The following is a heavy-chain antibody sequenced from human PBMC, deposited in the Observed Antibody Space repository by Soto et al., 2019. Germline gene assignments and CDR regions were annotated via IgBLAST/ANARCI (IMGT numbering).Heavy chain of an antibody. Sequence: PGGSLRLSCGASGFTVTSNGVSWVRQAPGKGLEWVSAISPNGQGIWYADSVKGRFTISRDISRKTVFLHMDSLRAEDTAVYYCAKGQYRNWGQGTLVNVSS. J-gene: IGHJ4*02. D-gene: IGHD2-2*01. CDR1: GFTVTSNG. CDR2: ISPNGQGI. CDR3: AKGQYRN. V-gene: IGHV3-23*01.